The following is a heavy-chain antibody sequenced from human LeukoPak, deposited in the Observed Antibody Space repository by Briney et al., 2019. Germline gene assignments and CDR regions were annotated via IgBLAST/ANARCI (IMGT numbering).Heavy chain of an antibody. CDR2: INPNSGGT. CDR3: ARGRWAGAKGPRWQLVSYFDY. D-gene: IGHD6-13*01. J-gene: IGHJ4*02. CDR1: GYTFTGYY. V-gene: IGHV1-2*02. Sequence: ASVKVSCKASGYTFTGYYMHWVRQAPGQGLEWMGWINPNSGGTNYAQKFQGRVTIIADKSTSTAYMELSSLRSEDTAVYYCARGRWAGAKGPRWQLVSYFDYWGQGTLVTVSS.